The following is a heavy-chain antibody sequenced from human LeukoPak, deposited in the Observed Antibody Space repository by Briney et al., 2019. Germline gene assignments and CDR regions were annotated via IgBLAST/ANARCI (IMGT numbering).Heavy chain of an antibody. V-gene: IGHV3-48*04. Sequence: PAGSRRLSSAASAFTVSSYGMTWVRQPPRKGLEWVSSISTLGDPIYYADSVKGRFTISRDDAKNSVYLQMNTLRAEDTAVYYCAREARGTYCSGGNCYLGDWGQGTLVTVST. CDR1: AFTVSSYG. D-gene: IGHD2-15*01. CDR2: ISTLGDPI. CDR3: AREARGTYCSGGNCYLGD. J-gene: IGHJ4*02.